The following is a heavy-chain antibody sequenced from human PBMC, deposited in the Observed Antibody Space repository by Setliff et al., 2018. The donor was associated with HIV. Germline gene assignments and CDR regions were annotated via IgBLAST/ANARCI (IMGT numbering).Heavy chain of an antibody. Sequence: PSETLSLTCTVSGGSINTYWSWIRQPPGKGLEWIGYINYSGRTNYNPSLKSRATISLDTSKNHFSLKLSSVTAADTAVYYCARGASGSYYYYYYYYMDVWGKGTTVTVSS. CDR3: ARGASGSYYYYYYYYMDV. CDR1: GGSINTY. J-gene: IGHJ6*03. CDR2: INYSGRT. V-gene: IGHV4-59*12. D-gene: IGHD3-10*01.